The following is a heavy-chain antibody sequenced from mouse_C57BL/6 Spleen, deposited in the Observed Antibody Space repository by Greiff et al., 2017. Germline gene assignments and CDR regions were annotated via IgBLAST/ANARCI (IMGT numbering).Heavy chain of an antibody. Sequence: EVKVVESGGDLVKPGGSLKLSCAASGFTFSSYGMSWVRQTPDKRLEWVATISSGGSYTYYPDSVKGRFTISRDNANNTLYLQMSSLKSEDTAMYYCARLYGNLWYFDVWGTGTTVTVSS. V-gene: IGHV5-6*01. J-gene: IGHJ1*03. CDR3: ARLYGNLWYFDV. D-gene: IGHD2-1*01. CDR2: ISSGGSYT. CDR1: GFTFSSYG.